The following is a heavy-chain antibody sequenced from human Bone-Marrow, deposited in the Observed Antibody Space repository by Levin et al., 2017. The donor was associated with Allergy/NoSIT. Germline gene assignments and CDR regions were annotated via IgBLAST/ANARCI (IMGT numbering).Heavy chain of an antibody. J-gene: IGHJ4*02. D-gene: IGHD5-18*01. V-gene: IGHV1-18*01. Sequence: ASVKVSCKASGYTFTSYGISWVRQAPGQGLEWMGWISAYNGNTNYAQKLQGRVTMTTDTSTSTAYMELRSLRSDDTAVYYCARVRFGGYSDGYHFDYWGQGTLVTVSS. CDR2: ISAYNGNT. CDR3: ARVRFGGYSDGYHFDY. CDR1: GYTFTSYG.